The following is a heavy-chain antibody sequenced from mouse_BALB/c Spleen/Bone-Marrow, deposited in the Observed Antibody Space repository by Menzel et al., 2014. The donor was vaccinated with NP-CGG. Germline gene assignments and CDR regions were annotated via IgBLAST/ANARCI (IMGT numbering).Heavy chain of an antibody. CDR2: IFPGTAPT. Sequence: VQLQQSGAEVVTPGASVKLSCRTSGYTFTNYWIQWVKQRPGQGLGWIGEIFPGTAPTYYNERFKDKATLTIDTSSSTAYMQLSNLTSEDSAVYFCARNYDYDEGAWFTYWGQGTLVTVSA. D-gene: IGHD2-4*01. CDR3: ARNYDYDEGAWFTY. V-gene: IGHV1S132*01. CDR1: GYTFTNYW. J-gene: IGHJ3*01.